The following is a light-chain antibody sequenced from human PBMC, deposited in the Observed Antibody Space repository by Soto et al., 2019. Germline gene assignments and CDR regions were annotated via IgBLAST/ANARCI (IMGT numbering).Light chain of an antibody. J-gene: IGKJ1*01. V-gene: IGKV3-20*01. Sequence: EIGVTQSPGTLSLSPGERGTLSCRASQSVSSNYLAWYQQKPGQAPRLLIYSAFIRATGIPDRFSGSGSGTDFTLTISRLEPEDFAVYYCQYYGSSPWTFGQGTKVEIK. CDR2: SAF. CDR1: QSVSSNY. CDR3: QYYGSSPWT.